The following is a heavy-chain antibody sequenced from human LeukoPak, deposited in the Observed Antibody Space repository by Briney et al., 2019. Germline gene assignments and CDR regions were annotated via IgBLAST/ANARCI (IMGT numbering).Heavy chain of an antibody. CDR1: GGSISSSSYH. J-gene: IGHJ5*02. CDR2: IYYSGST. CDR3: ARVARRVVVVVAATGQQNWFDP. V-gene: IGHV4-39*01. D-gene: IGHD2-15*01. Sequence: KPSETLSLTCTVSGGSISSSSYHWGWIRQPPGKGLEWIGSIYYSGSTYYNPSLKSRVTISVDTSKNQFSLKLSSVTAADTAVYYCARVARRVVVVVAATGQQNWFDPWGQGTLVTVSS.